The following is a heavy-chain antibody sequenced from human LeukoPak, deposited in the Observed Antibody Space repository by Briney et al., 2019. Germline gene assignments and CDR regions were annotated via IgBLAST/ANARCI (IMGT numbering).Heavy chain of an antibody. CDR2: IYPDDSDT. Sequence: GESLKISCKGSGYRFSAYWIAWVRQMPGKGPEWMGIIYPDDSDTRYSPSFQGQVTISADKSVSTAYLQWRSLKASDTAMYYCARPNITSYYDSRGYDAFDVWGQGTMVTVSS. CDR3: ARPNITSYYDSRGYDAFDV. V-gene: IGHV5-51*01. J-gene: IGHJ3*01. CDR1: GYRFSAYW. D-gene: IGHD3-22*01.